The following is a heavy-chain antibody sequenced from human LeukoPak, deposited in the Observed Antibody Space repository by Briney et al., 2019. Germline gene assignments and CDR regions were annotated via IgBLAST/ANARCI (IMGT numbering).Heavy chain of an antibody. CDR2: IIPIFGTA. CDR3: AANYDSSGYSQLYYMDV. Sequence: SVKVSCKASGGTFNSYAISWVRQAPGQGLEWMEGIIPIFGTANYAQKFQGRVTITTDESTSTAYMELSSLRSEDTAVYYCAANYDSSGYSQLYYMDVCGKGTTVTVSS. D-gene: IGHD3-22*01. J-gene: IGHJ6*03. CDR1: GGTFNSYA. V-gene: IGHV1-69*05.